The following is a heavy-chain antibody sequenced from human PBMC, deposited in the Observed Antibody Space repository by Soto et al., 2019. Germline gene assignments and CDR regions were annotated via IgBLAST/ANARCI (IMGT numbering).Heavy chain of an antibody. CDR3: ARGKLSVLSRNGRSPFDY. D-gene: IGHD1-1*01. CDR2: INHSGST. J-gene: IGHJ4*02. CDR1: GGSFSGYY. Sequence: SETLSLTCAVYGGSFSGYYWSWIRQPPGKGLEWIGEINHSGSTNYNPSLKSRVTISVDTSKNQFSLKLSSVTAADTAVYYCARGKLSVLSRNGRSPFDYWGQGTLVTVSS. V-gene: IGHV4-34*01.